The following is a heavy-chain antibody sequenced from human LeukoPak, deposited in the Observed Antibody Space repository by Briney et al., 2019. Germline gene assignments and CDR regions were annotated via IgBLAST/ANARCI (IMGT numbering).Heavy chain of an antibody. CDR2: ISSSSSTI. D-gene: IGHD3-9*01. CDR3: ARGNYDILTGSSLDI. J-gene: IGHJ3*02. CDR1: GFTFSSYS. Sequence: GGSLRLSCAASGFTFSSYSMNWVRQAPGKGLEWVSYISSSSSTIYYADSVKGRFTISRDNPKNTLYLEMNSLRSEDTAVYYCARGNYDILTGSSLDIWGQGTMVTVSS. V-gene: IGHV3-48*01.